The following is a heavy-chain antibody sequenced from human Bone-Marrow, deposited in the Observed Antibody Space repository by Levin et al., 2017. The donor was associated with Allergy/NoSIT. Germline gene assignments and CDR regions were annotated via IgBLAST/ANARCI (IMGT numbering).Heavy chain of an antibody. Sequence: PSETLSLTCAISGDSVSSNSAAWNWIRQSPSRGLEWLGRTYYRSKWYNDYAVSVKSRITINPDTSKNQFSLQLNSVTPEDTAVYYCARGRAAAGIYITPYNWFDPWGQGTLVTVSS. CDR1: GDSVSSNSAA. CDR2: TYYRSKWYN. CDR3: ARGRAAAGIYITPYNWFDP. D-gene: IGHD6-13*01. V-gene: IGHV6-1*01. J-gene: IGHJ5*02.